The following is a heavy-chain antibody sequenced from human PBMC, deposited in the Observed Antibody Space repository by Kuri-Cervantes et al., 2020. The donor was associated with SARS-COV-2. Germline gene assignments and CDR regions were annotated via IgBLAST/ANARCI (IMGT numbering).Heavy chain of an antibody. CDR3: ARVIEYSSSSAMYYFDY. J-gene: IGHJ4*02. D-gene: IGHD6-6*01. V-gene: IGHV4-34*01. Sequence: SETLSLTCAVYGGSFSGFHWSWIRQPPGKGLEWIGEINHSGGTNYNPSLKSRVTISVDTSKNQFSLKLSSVTAADTAVYYCARVIEYSSSSAMYYFDYWGQGTLVTVSS. CDR1: GGSFSGFH. CDR2: INHSGGT.